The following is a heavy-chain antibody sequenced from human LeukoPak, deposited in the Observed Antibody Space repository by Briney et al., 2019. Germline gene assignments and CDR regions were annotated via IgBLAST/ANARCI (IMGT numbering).Heavy chain of an antibody. CDR1: GGSFSGYY. CDR2: INHSGST. V-gene: IGHV4-34*01. CDR3: ARELGYCSSTSCYPHTRNWFDP. D-gene: IGHD2-2*01. Sequence: SETLSLTCAVYGGSFSGYYWSWIRQPPGKGLEWLGEINHSGSTNYNPSLKSRVTISVDTSKNQFSLKLSFVTAADTAVYYCARELGYCSSTSCYPHTRNWFDPWGQGTLVTVSS. J-gene: IGHJ5*02.